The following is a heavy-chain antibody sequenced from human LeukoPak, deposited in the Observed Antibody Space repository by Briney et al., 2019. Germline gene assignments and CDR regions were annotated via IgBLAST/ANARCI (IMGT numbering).Heavy chain of an antibody. D-gene: IGHD6-13*01. V-gene: IGHV3-7*01. CDR1: GFTFSSYA. CDR3: ARDRSSIAAAGTYMDV. Sequence: GGSLRLSCAASGFTFSSYAMSWVRQAPGKGLEWVANIKQDGSEKYYVDSVKGRFTISRDDAKNSLYLQMNSLRAEDTAVYYCARDRSSIAAAGTYMDVWGKGTTVTVSS. J-gene: IGHJ6*03. CDR2: IKQDGSEK.